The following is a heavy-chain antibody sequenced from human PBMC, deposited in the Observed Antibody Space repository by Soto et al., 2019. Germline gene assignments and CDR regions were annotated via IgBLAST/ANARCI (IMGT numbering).Heavy chain of an antibody. D-gene: IGHD1-26*01. Sequence: PSETLSLTCTVSGGSISSSSYYWGWIRQPPGKGLEWIGSIYYSGSTNYNPSLKSRVTISVDTSKNQFSLKLSSVTAADTAVYYCAREQRSATKTTYNWFDPWGQGTLVTVSS. CDR2: IYYSGST. CDR3: AREQRSATKTTYNWFDP. J-gene: IGHJ5*02. CDR1: GGSISSSSYY. V-gene: IGHV4-39*07.